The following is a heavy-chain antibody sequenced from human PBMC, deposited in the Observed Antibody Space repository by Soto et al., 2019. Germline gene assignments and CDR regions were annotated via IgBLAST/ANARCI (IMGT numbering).Heavy chain of an antibody. D-gene: IGHD4-4*01. J-gene: IGHJ4*02. CDR3: ARGLPNYSSFDS. V-gene: IGHV3-74*01. Sequence: EVQLVESGGGLVQPGESLRLSCAASGFTFSSYWMHWIRQAPGKGLVWVSRVSSDGSSTVYATSVKGRLTISRDNAKNTLYLQMNGLSDEDTAVYYCARGLPNYSSFDSWGQGTLVTVSS. CDR1: GFTFSSYW. CDR2: VSSDGSST.